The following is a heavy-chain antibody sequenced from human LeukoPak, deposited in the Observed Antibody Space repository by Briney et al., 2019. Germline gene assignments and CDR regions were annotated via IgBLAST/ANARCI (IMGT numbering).Heavy chain of an antibody. CDR2: IYSDGST. D-gene: IGHD5-18*01. CDR3: ARRERRGYSYGRGTLDI. V-gene: IGHV3-66*01. Sequence: GGSLRLSCAASGFTVSSNYMSWVRQAPGKGLEWVSLIYSDGSTYYADSVKGRFTISRDNSKNTLYLQMSSLRAEDTAVYYCARRERRGYSYGRGTLDIWGQGTMVTVSS. J-gene: IGHJ3*02. CDR1: GFTVSSNY.